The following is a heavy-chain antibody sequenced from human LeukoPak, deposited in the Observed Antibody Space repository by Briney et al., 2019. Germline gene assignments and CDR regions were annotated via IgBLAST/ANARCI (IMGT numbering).Heavy chain of an antibody. CDR2: IGTAGDT. D-gene: IGHD5-12*01. CDR3: ARVRKYSGYYSWYFDL. CDR1: GFTFSSYD. Sequence: GGSLRLSCAASGFTFSSYDMHWVRQATGKGLEWVSAIGTAGDTYYPGSVKGRFTISRENAKNSLYLQMDSLRAGDTAVYYCARVRKYSGYYSWYFDLWGRGTLVTVSS. V-gene: IGHV3-13*01. J-gene: IGHJ2*01.